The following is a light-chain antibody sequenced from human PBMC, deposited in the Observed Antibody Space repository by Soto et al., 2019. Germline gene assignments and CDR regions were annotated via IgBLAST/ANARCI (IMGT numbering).Light chain of an antibody. CDR3: QQYGSSLGVT. CDR2: GAS. Sequence: EIVLTQSPGTLSRSPGERSTLSCSASQSVSNNYLAWYQQKPGQAPRLLIYGASNRATGIPDRFSGSGYGTDFTLTISRLEPEDFAVYYCQQYGSSLGVTFGGVTKADIK. J-gene: IGKJ4*01. CDR1: QSVSNNY. V-gene: IGKV3-20*01.